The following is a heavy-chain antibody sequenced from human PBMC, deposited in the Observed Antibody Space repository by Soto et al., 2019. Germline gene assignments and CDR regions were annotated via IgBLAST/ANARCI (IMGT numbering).Heavy chain of an antibody. CDR3: VRELLSGYDRGHFDL. Sequence: GGSLRLSCTASEFTFSNYNMNWVRQAPGKGLEWVSYISTTSGTIYNADSVKGRFTISRDNAKNSLYLQMSSLRDEDTAVYYCVRELLSGYDRGHFDLWGQGTLVTVSS. CDR2: ISTTSGTI. V-gene: IGHV3-48*02. D-gene: IGHD5-12*01. CDR1: EFTFSNYN. J-gene: IGHJ4*02.